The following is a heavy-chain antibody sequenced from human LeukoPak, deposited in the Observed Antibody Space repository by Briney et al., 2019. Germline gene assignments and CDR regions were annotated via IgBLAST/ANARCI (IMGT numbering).Heavy chain of an antibody. CDR1: GFTVSSNY. CDR2: IYSGGST. D-gene: IGHD3-22*01. CDR3: TTDPNTYYYDSSGLDV. J-gene: IGHJ6*04. Sequence: GGSLRLSCAASGFTVSSNYMSWVRQAPGKGLEWVSFIYSGGSTYYADSVKGRFTFSRDNSKNTVYLQMNSLRAEDTAVYYCTTDPNTYYYDSSGLDVWGKGTTVTVSS. V-gene: IGHV3-53*01.